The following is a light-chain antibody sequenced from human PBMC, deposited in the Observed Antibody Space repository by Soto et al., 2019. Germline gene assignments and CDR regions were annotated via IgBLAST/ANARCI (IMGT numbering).Light chain of an antibody. CDR3: QQYVSSPWA. CDR2: GAS. V-gene: IGKV3-20*01. Sequence: EIVLTQSPGTLSLSPGERVTLSCRASQNVRTNYLAWYQQKPGQAPRLLIYGASRRATGIPDRFTGSGSGTDFTLTISRLEPEDFAVYYCQQYVSSPWAFGQGTKVDIK. CDR1: QNVRTNY. J-gene: IGKJ1*01.